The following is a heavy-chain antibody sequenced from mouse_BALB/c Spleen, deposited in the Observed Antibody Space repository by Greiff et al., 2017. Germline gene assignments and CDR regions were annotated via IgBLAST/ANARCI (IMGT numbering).Heavy chain of an antibody. J-gene: IGHJ2*01. CDR2: ILPGSGST. CDR3: SRKGSGHCLDY. Sequence: VQLQQSGAELVKPGASVNISCKASGYTFSSYWIEWVKQRPGHGLEWIGEILPGSGSTNYNEKFKGKATFTADTSSNTAYMQLSSLTSEDAAVYYCSRKGSGHCLDYWGQGTTLTVSS. V-gene: IGHV1-9*01. CDR1: GYTFSSYW. D-gene: IGHD4-1*01.